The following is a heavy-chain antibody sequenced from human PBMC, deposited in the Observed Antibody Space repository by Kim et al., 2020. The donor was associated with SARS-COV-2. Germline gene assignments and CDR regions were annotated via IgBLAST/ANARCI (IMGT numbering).Heavy chain of an antibody. J-gene: IGHJ4*02. CDR2: SNN. D-gene: IGHD6-13*01. V-gene: IGHV3-30*01. CDR3: ARGPGAALDY. Sequence: SNNYYADSVKGRFTISRDNSKNTLYLQMNGLRAEDTAVYYGARGPGAALDYWGQGTLVTVSS.